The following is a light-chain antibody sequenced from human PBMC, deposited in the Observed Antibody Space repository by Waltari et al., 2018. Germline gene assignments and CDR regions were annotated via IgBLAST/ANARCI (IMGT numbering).Light chain of an antibody. Sequence: QSVLTQPPSASGTPGDRVTISCSGSTSNVGTKTVNWYQHFPGMAPKLLIYKNDQRHSGVPDRFSGSKSGTSASLAISGLQSEDEAVYYCAAWDDSLSGYVFGTGTKVSV. J-gene: IGLJ1*01. CDR1: TSNVGTKT. CDR2: KND. CDR3: AAWDDSLSGYV. V-gene: IGLV1-44*01.